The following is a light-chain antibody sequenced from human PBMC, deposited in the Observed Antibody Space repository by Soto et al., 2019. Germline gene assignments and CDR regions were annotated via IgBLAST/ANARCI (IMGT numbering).Light chain of an antibody. Sequence: IVMTQSPATLSVSPGDTATLSCRASQNINTNLAWYQQSPGQAPRLLIYGASIRATGAPGSFSGSGYGTEFTLTISSLQSEDCVFYYCQLYNYWPSLTVGQGTKVEVK. V-gene: IGKV3-15*01. J-gene: IGKJ1*01. CDR1: QNINTN. CDR2: GAS. CDR3: QLYNYWPSLT.